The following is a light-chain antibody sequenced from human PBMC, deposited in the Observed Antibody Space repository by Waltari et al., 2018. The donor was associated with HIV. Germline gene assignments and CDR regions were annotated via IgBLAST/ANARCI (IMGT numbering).Light chain of an antibody. CDR1: SSDVGGYNY. Sequence: QSALTQPRSVSGSPGQSVTISCTGTSSDVGGYNYVSWYQQHQGKAPKLRLYDVRKRPSGVPSRFAGSNAGGPASLTIAGRQAKDEADYYCCSYAGSSYVFGTGTKVTVL. J-gene: IGLJ1*01. CDR3: CSYAGSSYV. CDR2: DVR. V-gene: IGLV2-11*01.